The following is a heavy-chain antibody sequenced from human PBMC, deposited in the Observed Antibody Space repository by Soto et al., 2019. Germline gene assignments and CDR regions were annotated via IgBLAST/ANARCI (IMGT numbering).Heavy chain of an antibody. J-gene: IGHJ4*02. CDR2: VYHTGST. Sequence: SETLSLTCTVSGGSISGDYYWNWIRQAPGKGLEWIGYVYHTGSTYHNPSLKSRGSISVDTSNNQFSLKLSSVTAADTAVYYCARGGGYDSFDFWGQGIQVTVSS. D-gene: IGHD2-15*01. CDR3: ARGGGYDSFDF. CDR1: GGSISGDYY. V-gene: IGHV4-30-4*01.